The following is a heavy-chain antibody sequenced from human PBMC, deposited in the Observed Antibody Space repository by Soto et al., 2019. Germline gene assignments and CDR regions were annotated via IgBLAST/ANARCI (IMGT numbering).Heavy chain of an antibody. Sequence: QVQLVQSGAEVKKPGASVKVSCKASGYTFTSYDINWVRQATGQGLEWMGWMNPNSGNTGYEQKFQGRVTMTRNTXISTAYMERSSLRSEDTAVYYCASSIAVAGAASGYWGQGTLVTVSS. V-gene: IGHV1-8*01. CDR1: GYTFTSYD. CDR2: MNPNSGNT. CDR3: ASSIAVAGAASGY. D-gene: IGHD6-19*01. J-gene: IGHJ4*02.